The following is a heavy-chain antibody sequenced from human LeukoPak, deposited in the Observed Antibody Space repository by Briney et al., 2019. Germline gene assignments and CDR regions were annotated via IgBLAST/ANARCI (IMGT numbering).Heavy chain of an antibody. V-gene: IGHV1-2*02. Sequence: ASVKLSCKASGSTFTGYYMNWGRQAPGQRLEGMGWINPNSGGTNYAQKSQGRVTMTRDTSTSTDYMEMSRLRSDDTAVYYCTRGVTMVRGPYYNYYYYMDVWGKGTTVTISS. J-gene: IGHJ6*03. CDR3: TRGVTMVRGPYYNYYYYMDV. D-gene: IGHD3-10*01. CDR1: GSTFTGYY. CDR2: INPNSGGT.